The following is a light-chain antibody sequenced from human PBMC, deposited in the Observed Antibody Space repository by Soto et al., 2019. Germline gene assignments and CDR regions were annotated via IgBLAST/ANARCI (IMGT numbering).Light chain of an antibody. CDR2: KAS. V-gene: IGKV1-5*03. CDR1: QSISSW. J-gene: IGKJ1*01. CDR3: QQYNNYPMT. Sequence: DIQMTQSPSTLSASVGDRVTITCRASQSISSWLAWYQQKPGKAPKLLIYKASSLESGVPSRFSGSGSGTEFTLTISSLQPDDFATYYCQQYNNYPMTCGQGTKVDVK.